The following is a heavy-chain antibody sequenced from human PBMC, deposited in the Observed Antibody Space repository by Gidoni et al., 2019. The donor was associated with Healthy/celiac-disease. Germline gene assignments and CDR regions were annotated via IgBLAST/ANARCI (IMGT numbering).Heavy chain of an antibody. Sequence: QVQLQESGPGLVKPSQTLSLTCTVSGGSSSSGDYYWSWIRQPPGKGLEWIGYIYYSGSTYYNPSLKSRVTISVDTSKNQFSLKLSSVTAADTAVYYCARVPYCSSTSCYVKYYGMDVWGQGTTVTVSS. D-gene: IGHD2-2*01. V-gene: IGHV4-30-4*01. CDR1: GGSSSSGDYY. CDR2: IYYSGST. CDR3: ARVPYCSSTSCYVKYYGMDV. J-gene: IGHJ6*02.